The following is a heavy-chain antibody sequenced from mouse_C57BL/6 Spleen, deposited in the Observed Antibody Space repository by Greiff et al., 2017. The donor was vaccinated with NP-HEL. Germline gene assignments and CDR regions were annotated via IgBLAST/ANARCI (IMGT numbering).Heavy chain of an antibody. CDR3: ARGGDSGPSGYFDV. J-gene: IGHJ1*03. CDR1: GFTFSDYG. CDR2: ISSGSSTI. V-gene: IGHV5-17*01. D-gene: IGHD1-3*01. Sequence: EVQGVESGGGLVKPGGSLKLSCAASGFTFSDYGMHWVRQAPEKGLEWVAYISSGSSTIYYADTVKGRFTISRDNAKNTLFLQLTSLRSEDTAMFDSARGGDSGPSGYFDVWGTGTTVTVS.